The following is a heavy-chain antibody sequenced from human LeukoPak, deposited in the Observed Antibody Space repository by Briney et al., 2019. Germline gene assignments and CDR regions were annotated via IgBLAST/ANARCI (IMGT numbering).Heavy chain of an antibody. J-gene: IGHJ4*02. Sequence: SETLSLTYTVSGVSISSYYWTWIRQPPPKGLEWIGYIYYSGSTNYNPSLKSRVTISVDTSKIQFSLKLSSVTAADTAVYYCARGGYSYGSKGLDYWGQGTLVTVSS. CDR3: ARGGYSYGSKGLDY. CDR2: IYYSGST. CDR1: GVSISSYY. V-gene: IGHV4-59*01. D-gene: IGHD5-18*01.